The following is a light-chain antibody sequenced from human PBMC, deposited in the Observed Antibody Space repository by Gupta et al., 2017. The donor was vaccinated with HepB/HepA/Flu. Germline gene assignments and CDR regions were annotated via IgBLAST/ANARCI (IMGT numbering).Light chain of an antibody. Sequence: HSVLSQPPSASGTPGQTVPISCSGRNSNIGDNEVNWYRPFPVNAPSLLIYNDIQRPSGVPDRFSASRSGTSASLAISGLQSEDEAEYYCSSWDDSLNGLVLGGGTKLTVL. J-gene: IGLJ3*02. CDR1: NSNIGDNE. V-gene: IGLV1-44*01. CDR3: SSWDDSLNGLV. CDR2: NDI.